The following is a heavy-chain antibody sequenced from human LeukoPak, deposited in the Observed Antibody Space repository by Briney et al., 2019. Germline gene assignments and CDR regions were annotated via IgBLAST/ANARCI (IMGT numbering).Heavy chain of an antibody. D-gene: IGHD2-8*02. Sequence: GGSLRVSCAASGFTFSSFAMTWVRQAPGKGLEWVSGFDGNGPNTYYADSVKGRWTISRDNSRNTLYLEVNSLRPEDTAIYYCAKPRTTGLGWAQFDYWGQGSLVTVSS. CDR3: AKPRTTGLGWAQFDY. J-gene: IGHJ4*02. CDR2: FDGNGPNT. V-gene: IGHV3-23*01. CDR1: GFTFSSFA.